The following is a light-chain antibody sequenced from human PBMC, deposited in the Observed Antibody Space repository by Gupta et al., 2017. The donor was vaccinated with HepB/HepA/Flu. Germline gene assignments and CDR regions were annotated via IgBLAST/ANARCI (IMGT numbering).Light chain of an antibody. CDR2: DAS. Sequence: DIQMTQSPSSLSASVGDRVTITCQASQDISNYLNWYQQKPGKAPEFLIYDASNLETGVPSRFSGSGSGTDFTFTISSLQPEDIATYYCQHYYNLPLTFGGGTKVEIK. J-gene: IGKJ4*01. CDR1: QDISNY. CDR3: QHYYNLPLT. V-gene: IGKV1-33*01.